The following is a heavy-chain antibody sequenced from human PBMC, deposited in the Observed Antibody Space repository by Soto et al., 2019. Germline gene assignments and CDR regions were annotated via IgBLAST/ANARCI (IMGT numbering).Heavy chain of an antibody. Sequence: QVQLMQSGAEVKKPGSSVKVSCKASGGTFSTFAISWVRQAPGEGLEWVGGIMPIFATPDYAQKFQGRVTNSADESTATAYMELTSLTTDDTAVYYCARDKDRQQLGGNYYYILDVWGQGTAITVSS. CDR2: IMPIFATP. V-gene: IGHV1-69*12. J-gene: IGHJ6*02. CDR3: ARDKDRQQLGGNYYYILDV. D-gene: IGHD3-3*02. CDR1: GGTFSTFA.